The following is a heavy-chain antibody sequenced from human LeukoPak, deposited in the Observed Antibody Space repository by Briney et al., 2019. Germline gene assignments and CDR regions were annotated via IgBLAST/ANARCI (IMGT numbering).Heavy chain of an antibody. CDR2: ISSGSSYI. Sequence: GGSLRLSCAASGFTFSSYSMNWVRQAPGKGLEWVSSISSGSSYIYYADSVKGRFTISRDNAKNSLYLQMNSLRAEDTAVYYCARVDGIVVVPAARTSSGMDAWGQGTTVTVSS. CDR3: ARVDGIVVVPAARTSSGMDA. D-gene: IGHD2-2*01. CDR1: GFTFSSYS. V-gene: IGHV3-21*01. J-gene: IGHJ6*02.